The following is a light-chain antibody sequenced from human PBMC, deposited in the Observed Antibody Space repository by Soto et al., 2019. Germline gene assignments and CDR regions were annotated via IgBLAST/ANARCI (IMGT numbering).Light chain of an antibody. J-gene: IGKJ1*01. V-gene: IGKV1-5*01. Sequence: DIMKNQSPPTLSASVGDRVTITCRTSQSIRHYLAWYQQMPGKAPKLLIYGASTLQSGVPSRFSGSGSRTEFTLTISSLQPDDFGTDYCQHHKSYSPTCARVTKV. CDR2: GAS. CDR1: QSIRHY. CDR3: QHHKSYSPT.